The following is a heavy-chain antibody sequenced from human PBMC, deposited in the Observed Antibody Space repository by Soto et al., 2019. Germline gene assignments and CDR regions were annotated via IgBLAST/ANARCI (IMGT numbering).Heavy chain of an antibody. D-gene: IGHD3-22*01. CDR1: RFTFSTYA. CDR2: ISSNGGST. Sequence: GGSLRLSCLASRFTFSTYAMHWVRQAPGKGLEYVSTISSNGGSTYYADSVKGRFTISRDNSKNTLYLQMSRLRAEDTAVYYCVKYYFDSRRYYGLNAFDIWGQGTMVTVSS. CDR3: VKYYFDSRRYYGLNAFDI. V-gene: IGHV3-64D*06. J-gene: IGHJ3*02.